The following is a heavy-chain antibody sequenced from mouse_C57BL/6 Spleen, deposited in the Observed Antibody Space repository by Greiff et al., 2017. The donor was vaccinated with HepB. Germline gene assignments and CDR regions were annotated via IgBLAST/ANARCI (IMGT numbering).Heavy chain of an antibody. CDR2: IYPGNSDT. D-gene: IGHD2-4*01. Sequence: EVQLQQSGTVLARPGASVKMSCKTSGYTFTSYWMHWVKQRPGQGLEWIGAIYPGNSDTSYNQKFKGKAKLTAVTSASTAYMELSSLTNEDSAVYYCTSCYDYDGPWFAYWGQGTLVTVSA. CDR3: TSCYDYDGPWFAY. J-gene: IGHJ3*01. V-gene: IGHV1-5*01. CDR1: GYTFTSYW.